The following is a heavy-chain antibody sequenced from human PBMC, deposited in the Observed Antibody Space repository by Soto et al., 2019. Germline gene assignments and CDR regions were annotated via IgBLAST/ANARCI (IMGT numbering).Heavy chain of an antibody. V-gene: IGHV1-8*01. CDR3: ARKRRASSWDLSWFDP. D-gene: IGHD6-13*01. J-gene: IGHJ5*02. CDR1: GYTFTSYD. Sequence: ASVKVSCKASGYTFTSYDINWVRQATGQGLEWMGWMNPNSGNTGYAQKFQGRVTMTRNTSISTAYMELSSLRSEDTAVYYCARKRRASSWDLSWFDPWGQGTLVTVSS. CDR2: MNPNSGNT.